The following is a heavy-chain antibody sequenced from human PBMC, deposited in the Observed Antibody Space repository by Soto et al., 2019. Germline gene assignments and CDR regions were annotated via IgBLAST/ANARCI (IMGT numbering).Heavy chain of an antibody. J-gene: IGHJ6*02. CDR2: IYYSGST. D-gene: IGHD2-21*01. CDR3: ARRVGLRYYYYYYGMDV. V-gene: IGHV4-59*01. Sequence: LSLTCTVSGGSLSSYYWSWIRQPPGKGLEWIGYIYYSGSTNYNPSLKSRVTISVDTSKNQFSLKLSSVTAADTAVYYCARRVGLRYYYYYYGMDVWGQGTTVTVSS. CDR1: GGSLSSYY.